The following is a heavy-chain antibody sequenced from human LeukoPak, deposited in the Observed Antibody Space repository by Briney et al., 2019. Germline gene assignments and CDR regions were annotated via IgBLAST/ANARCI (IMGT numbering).Heavy chain of an antibody. CDR3: ARDPYSGNYGNYYYYYMDV. Sequence: PGGSLRLSCAASGFPFSSYSMNWVRQAPGKGLEWVSSISSGTSFIYYADSVKGRFTISRDNAKNSLYLQMNSLGPEDTAVYYCARDPYSGNYGNYYYYYMDVWGKGTTVTISS. CDR2: ISSGTSFI. V-gene: IGHV3-21*01. CDR1: GFPFSSYS. D-gene: IGHD1-26*01. J-gene: IGHJ6*03.